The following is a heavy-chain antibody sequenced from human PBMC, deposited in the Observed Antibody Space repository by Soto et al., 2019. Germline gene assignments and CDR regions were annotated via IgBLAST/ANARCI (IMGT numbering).Heavy chain of an antibody. CDR3: ARESGVVYAEYYYYGMDV. V-gene: IGHV4-30-4*01. J-gene: IGHJ6*01. D-gene: IGHD2-8*02. Sequence: SETLSLTCTVSGGSISSGDYYWSWIRQPPGKGLEWIGYIYYSGSTYYNPSLKSRVTISVDTSKNQFSLKLSSVTAADTAVYYCARESGVVYAEYYYYGMDVWGQGTTVTVSS. CDR1: GGSISSGDYY. CDR2: IYYSGST.